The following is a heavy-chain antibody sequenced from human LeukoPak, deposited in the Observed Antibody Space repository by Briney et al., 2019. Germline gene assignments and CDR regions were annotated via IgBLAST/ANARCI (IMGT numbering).Heavy chain of an antibody. CDR2: MSADSATT. CDR1: GVNLCSYS. V-gene: IGHV3-23*01. J-gene: IGHJ4*02. Sequence: GGSLRLSRAASGVNLCSYSMTGVPQAPGKGLEWVSVMSADSATTFYADSVKARFTISRDNANNTVFFQMSSLRAEDTALYYCAKREGFTMVRGVLAYWGQGTLVTVSS. D-gene: IGHD3-10*01. CDR3: AKREGFTMVRGVLAY.